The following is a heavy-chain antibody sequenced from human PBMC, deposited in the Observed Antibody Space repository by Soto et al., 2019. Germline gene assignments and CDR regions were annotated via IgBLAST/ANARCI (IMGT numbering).Heavy chain of an antibody. V-gene: IGHV1-69*01. D-gene: IGHD3-16*01. J-gene: IGHJ4*02. CDR1: GGTFSGYV. Sequence: QLVQSGSEVKKPGSSVKVSCQASGGTFSGYVVTWVRQAPGQGLEWMGEFVPLFGTTNYAQRFSGRITITAEECTSTAYMALRTLRSDDTAVYYCATHGLGVSSPPYFDNWGQGTLVTVSS. CDR3: ATHGLGVSSPPYFDN. CDR2: FVPLFGTT.